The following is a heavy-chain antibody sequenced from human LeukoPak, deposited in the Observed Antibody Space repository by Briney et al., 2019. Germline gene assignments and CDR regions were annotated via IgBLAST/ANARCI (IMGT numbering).Heavy chain of an antibody. CDR3: ASHYYDSSGYLVY. CDR2: INPNSGGT. D-gene: IGHD3-22*01. V-gene: IGHV1-2*02. J-gene: IGHJ4*02. Sequence: ASVKVSCKASGYTFTGYYMHWVRQAPGQGLEWMGWINPNSGGTNYAQKFQSRVTMTRDTSISTAYMELSRLRSDDTAVYYCASHYYDSSGYLVYWGQGTLVTVSS. CDR1: GYTFTGYY.